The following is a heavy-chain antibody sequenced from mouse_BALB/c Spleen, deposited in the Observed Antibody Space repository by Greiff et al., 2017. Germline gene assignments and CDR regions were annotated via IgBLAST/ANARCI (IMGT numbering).Heavy chain of an antibody. J-gene: IGHJ4*01. CDR2: ISSGGSYT. Sequence: DVKLQESGGGLVKPGGSLKLSCAASGFTFSSYAMSWVRQSPEKRLEWVAEISSGGSYTYYPDTVTGRFTISRDNAKNTLYLEMSSLRSEDTAMYYCARDGGYIYAMDYWGQGTSVTVSS. CDR3: ARDGGYIYAMDY. V-gene: IGHV5-9-4*01. CDR1: GFTFSSYA. D-gene: IGHD2-14*01.